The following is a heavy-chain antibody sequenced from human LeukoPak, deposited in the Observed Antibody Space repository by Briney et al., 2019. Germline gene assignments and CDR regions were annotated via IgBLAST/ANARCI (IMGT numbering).Heavy chain of an antibody. D-gene: IGHD2-15*01. CDR3: WLEKVVAAYFDS. Sequence: SETLSLTCTVSGGSVSSTGSFWGWIRQPPGKGLEWIGSIYSGGITYYNPSLKSRVTISEDTSKNQFSLKMTSMTAADTAIYYCWLEKVVAAYFDSWGQGTLVTVSS. V-gene: IGHV4-39*07. CDR2: IYSGGIT. CDR1: GGSVSSTGSF. J-gene: IGHJ4*02.